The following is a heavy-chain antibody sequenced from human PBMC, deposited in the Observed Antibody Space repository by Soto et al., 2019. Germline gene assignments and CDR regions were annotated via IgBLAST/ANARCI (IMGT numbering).Heavy chain of an antibody. CDR3: ARGEPFDYSASWYVF. J-gene: IGHJ4*02. CDR2: IYYSVST. Sequence: QVQLQESGPGLVKPSQTLSLTCSVSGTSITSSDYFWSWIRQPPGKALEWIGYIYYSVSTYYSPSLKRRVAMSIDTSKNQFSLTLSSVTAADTAVYYCARGEPFDYSASWYVFWGQGVRVTVSS. V-gene: IGHV4-30-4*01. D-gene: IGHD6-13*01. CDR1: GTSITSSDYF.